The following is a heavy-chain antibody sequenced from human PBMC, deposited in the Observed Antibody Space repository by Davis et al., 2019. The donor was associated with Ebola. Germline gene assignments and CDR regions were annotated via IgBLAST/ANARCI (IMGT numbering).Heavy chain of an antibody. D-gene: IGHD3-3*01. Sequence: GGSLRLSCTASGFTFGAYAMSWVRQAPGKGLEWVGFIRSKAYGGTTEYAASVKGRFTISRDDSKSIAYLQMNSLKTEDTAVYYCTRAPPLYYDFWTQFDYYGMDVWGQGTTVTVSS. CDR3: TRAPPLYYDFWTQFDYYGMDV. J-gene: IGHJ6*02. V-gene: IGHV3-49*04. CDR1: GFTFGAYA. CDR2: IRSKAYGGTT.